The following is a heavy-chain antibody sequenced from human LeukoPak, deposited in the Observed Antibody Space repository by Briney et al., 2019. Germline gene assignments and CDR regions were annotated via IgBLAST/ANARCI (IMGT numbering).Heavy chain of an antibody. Sequence: SETLSLTCTVSGGSISSYYWSWIRQPPGKGLEWIGYIYYSGSTNYNPSLKSRVTISVDTSKNQFSLKLTSVTAADTAVYYCARTTLYYLNYFDYWGQGTLVTVSS. D-gene: IGHD3-22*01. CDR1: GGSISSYY. CDR3: ARTTLYYLNYFDY. CDR2: IYYSGST. J-gene: IGHJ4*02. V-gene: IGHV4-59*12.